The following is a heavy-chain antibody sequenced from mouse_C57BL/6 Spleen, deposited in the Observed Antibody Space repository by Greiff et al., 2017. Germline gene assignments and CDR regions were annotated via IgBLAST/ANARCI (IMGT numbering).Heavy chain of an antibody. D-gene: IGHD2-3*01. V-gene: IGHV1-26*01. CDR3: ARGYYIAMDY. CDR1: GYTFTDYY. J-gene: IGHJ4*01. CDR2: INPNNGGT. Sequence: DVQLQQSGPELVKPGASVKISCKASGYTFTDYYMNWVKQSHGKSLEWIGDINPNNGGTSYNQKFKGKATLTVDKSSSTAYMELRSLTSEDSAVYYCARGYYIAMDYWGQGTSVTVSS.